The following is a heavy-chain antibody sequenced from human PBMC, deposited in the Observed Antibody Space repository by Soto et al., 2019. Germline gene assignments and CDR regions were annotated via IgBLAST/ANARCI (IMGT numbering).Heavy chain of an antibody. CDR2: INPNSGNI. J-gene: IGHJ4*02. CDR1: GNTFTSYD. Sequence: GASVKVSCKASGNTFTSYDINWVRQASGHGLEWMGWINPNSGNIGYAQKFQGRVTMTRDTATRTAYMEVSRLRSDDTAVYYCARGRASGSYYLLDYWGQGTLVTVSS. CDR3: ARGRASGSYYLLDY. D-gene: IGHD3-10*01. V-gene: IGHV1-8*01.